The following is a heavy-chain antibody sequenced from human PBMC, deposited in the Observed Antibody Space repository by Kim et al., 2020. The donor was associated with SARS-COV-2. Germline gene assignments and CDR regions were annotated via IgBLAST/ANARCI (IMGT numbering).Heavy chain of an antibody. CDR3: TTDRATMTLFAYYYYGMDV. D-gene: IGHD5-12*01. CDR1: GFTFSNSW. CDR2: IKRKSDSGTT. V-gene: IGHV3-15*01. Sequence: GGSLRLSCAASGFTFSNSWMSWVRQAPGKGLEWVGRIKRKSDSGTTDYAAPVKGRFTISRDDSKNRLYLKIKSLKTEDTAVYYCTTDRATMTLFAYYYYGMDVWGKGPP. J-gene: IGHJ6*04.